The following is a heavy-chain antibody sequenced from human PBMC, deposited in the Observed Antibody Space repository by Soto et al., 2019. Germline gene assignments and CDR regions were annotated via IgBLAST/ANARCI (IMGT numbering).Heavy chain of an antibody. CDR2: SRNKADSYTP. CDR1: GFTFSEHH. CDR3: ACDYRDY. D-gene: IGHD4-17*01. J-gene: IGHJ4*02. V-gene: IGHV3-72*01. Sequence: EVQLVESGGGLVQAGGSLRLSCAVSGFTFSEHHVDWVRQAPGKGLEWVGRSRNKADSYTPEYAASVKGRFTISRDDSKNSLYLQVDSLKTDDTAVYYCACDYRDYWGPGTLVTVSS.